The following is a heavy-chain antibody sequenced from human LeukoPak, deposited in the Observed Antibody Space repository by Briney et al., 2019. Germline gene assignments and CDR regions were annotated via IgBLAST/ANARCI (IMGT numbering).Heavy chain of an antibody. CDR2: INPNSGGT. J-gene: IGHJ4*02. D-gene: IGHD2/OR15-2a*01. V-gene: IGHV1-2*02. Sequence: GAAVKVSCKASGYTFTDYYMHWVRQAPGQGLEWMGWINPNSGGTKYAQKFQGRVTMTRDTSISTAYMELSRLTSDDTAVYYCARNQIFDYWGQGTLVTVCS. CDR3: ARNQIFDY. CDR1: GYTFTDYY.